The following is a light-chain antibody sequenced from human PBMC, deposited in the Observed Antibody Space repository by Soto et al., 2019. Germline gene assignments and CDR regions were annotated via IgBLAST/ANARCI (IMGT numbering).Light chain of an antibody. CDR2: LGS. CDR1: QSLLHSNGYNY. Sequence: DIVMTQSPLSLPVTPGEPASISCRSSQSLLHSNGYNYLDWYLQKPGQSPQLLIYLGSNRASGVPDRFSGSGSGTDFTVKISRVDVEDVEVYYCMQTLQSRNTFGQGTKLEIK. V-gene: IGKV2-28*01. J-gene: IGKJ2*01. CDR3: MQTLQSRNT.